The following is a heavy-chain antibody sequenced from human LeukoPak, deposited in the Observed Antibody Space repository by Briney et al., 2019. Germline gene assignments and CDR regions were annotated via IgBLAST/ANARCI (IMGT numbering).Heavy chain of an antibody. D-gene: IGHD2-15*01. CDR2: ISAYNGNT. CDR3: ARELKEDCSGGSCYFDY. J-gene: IGHJ4*02. Sequence: ASVKVSCKASGYTFTSYGISWVRQAPGQGLEWMGWISAYNGNTNYAQRLQGRVTMTTDTSTSTAYMALRSLRSDDTAVYYCARELKEDCSGGSCYFDYWGQGTLVTVSS. V-gene: IGHV1-18*01. CDR1: GYTFTSYG.